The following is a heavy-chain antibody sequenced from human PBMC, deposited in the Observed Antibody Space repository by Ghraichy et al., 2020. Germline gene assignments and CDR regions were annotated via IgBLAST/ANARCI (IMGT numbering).Heavy chain of an antibody. D-gene: IGHD4-17*01. J-gene: IGHJ5*02. CDR2: IYYSGST. CDR3: ARASFDYGDNWFDP. CDR1: GGSISSGGYY. V-gene: IGHV4-31*03. Sequence: SETLSLTCTVSGGSISSGGYYWSWIRQHPGKGLEWIGYIYYSGSTYYNPSLKSRVTISVDTSKNQFSLKLSSVTAADTAVYYCARASFDYGDNWFDPWGQGTLVTVSS.